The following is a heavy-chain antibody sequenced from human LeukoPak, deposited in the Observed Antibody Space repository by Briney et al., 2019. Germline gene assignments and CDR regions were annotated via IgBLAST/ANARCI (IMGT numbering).Heavy chain of an antibody. Sequence: GESLKISCQISGYIFTTYWIAWVRQMPGKGLEWMGVIYPAVSDTKYSPSFQGQVAFSVDKPISTAYLQWNSLKASDTAIYYCARRPAFYFDYWGQGTLVTVSS. V-gene: IGHV5-51*04. CDR3: ARRPAFYFDY. CDR2: IYPAVSDT. CDR1: GYIFTTYW. J-gene: IGHJ4*02. D-gene: IGHD6-6*01.